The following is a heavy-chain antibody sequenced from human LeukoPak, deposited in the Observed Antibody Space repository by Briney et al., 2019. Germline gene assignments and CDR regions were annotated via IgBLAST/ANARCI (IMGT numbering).Heavy chain of an antibody. CDR1: EFTVSYNY. Sequence: PGGSLRLSSAASEFTVSYNYMNWVRKAPGRGLEWGLDIYSGGNTYYADPVKGRFTISRDTFKNTRYLQMNSLRVEDTAVYYCASKLGSHCTGDRCHYYYYYMDVWGKGTTVTVSS. J-gene: IGHJ6*03. CDR3: ASKLGSHCTGDRCHYYYYYMDV. CDR2: IYSGGNT. V-gene: IGHV3-53*01. D-gene: IGHD2-8*02.